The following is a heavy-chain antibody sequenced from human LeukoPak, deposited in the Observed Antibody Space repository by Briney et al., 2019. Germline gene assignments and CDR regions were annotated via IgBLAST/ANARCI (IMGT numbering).Heavy chain of an antibody. V-gene: IGHV1-3*01. Sequence: ASVKVSCKASGYTFINYAIHWVRQAPGQRLEWMGWINAYNGDTEYSQKLQGRVAITKDTSASTAYMDLSTLGSEDTAVYYCARGSSSDWPLEYWGRGILVTVSS. CDR3: ARGSSSDWPLEY. CDR1: GYTFINYA. CDR2: INAYNGDT. J-gene: IGHJ4*02. D-gene: IGHD6-19*01.